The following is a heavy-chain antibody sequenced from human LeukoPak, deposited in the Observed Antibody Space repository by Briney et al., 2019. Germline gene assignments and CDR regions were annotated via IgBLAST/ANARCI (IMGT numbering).Heavy chain of an antibody. CDR2: IKSRTDGGTI. J-gene: IGHJ4*02. CDR3: TAKPSVSVRDY. V-gene: IGHV3-15*01. D-gene: IGHD2-8*01. CDR1: GFTVDSAF. Sequence: PGGSLRLSCAVPGFTVDSAFVTWVRQPPGKGLECVGRIKSRTDGGTIDYAAPVKGRFTISRDDSKNTLFLQMNSLKTEDTAVYYCTAKPSVSVRDYWGQGTLVSVSS.